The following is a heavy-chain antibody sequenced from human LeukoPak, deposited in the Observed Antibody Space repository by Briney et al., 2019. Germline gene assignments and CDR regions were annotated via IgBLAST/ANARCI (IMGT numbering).Heavy chain of an antibody. CDR2: ISGSGGST. V-gene: IGHV3-23*01. J-gene: IGHJ5*02. Sequence: GGPLRLSCAASGFTFSSYAMSWVRQAPGKGLEWVSAISGSGGSTYYADSVKGRFTISRDNSKNTLYLQMNSLRAEDTAVYYCAKVMTSLRLNWFDPWGQGTLVTVSS. CDR1: GFTFSSYA. D-gene: IGHD2-2*01. CDR3: AKVMTSLRLNWFDP.